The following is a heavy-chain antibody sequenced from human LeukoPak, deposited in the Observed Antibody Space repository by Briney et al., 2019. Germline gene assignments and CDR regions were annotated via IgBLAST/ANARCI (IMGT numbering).Heavy chain of an antibody. J-gene: IGHJ4*02. CDR2: INPNSGGT. CDR3: ARGNLCDHYGSGSYDC. V-gene: IGHV1-2*02. Sequence: ASVNVSCKASGYTFTGYYMHWVRQAPGHGLEWMGWINPNSGGTNHAQKFQGRVTMTRDTSISTAYMELSRLRSDDTAVYYCARGNLCDHYGSGSYDCWGQGTLVTVSS. CDR1: GYTFTGYY. D-gene: IGHD3-10*01.